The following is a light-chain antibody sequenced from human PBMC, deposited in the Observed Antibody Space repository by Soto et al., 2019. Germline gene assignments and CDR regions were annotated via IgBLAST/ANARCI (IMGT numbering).Light chain of an antibody. J-gene: IGKJ1*01. V-gene: IGKV3-15*01. Sequence: EKVMTQSPATLSVSPGETATISCRAGQSVSGNLAWFQQKPGQAPRLLIYGASTRASGVPDRFSGSGSGTEFTLTISSLHSEDFAVYYCHQYYDWPPWTFGQGTKVEIK. CDR3: HQYYDWPPWT. CDR1: QSVSGN. CDR2: GAS.